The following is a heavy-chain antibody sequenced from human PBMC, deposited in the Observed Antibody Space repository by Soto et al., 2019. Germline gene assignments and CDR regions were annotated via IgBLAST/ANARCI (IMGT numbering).Heavy chain of an antibody. J-gene: IGHJ4*02. Sequence: PSETLSLTCTVSGGSISSYYWSWIRQPPGKGLEWIGYIYYSGSTNYNPSLKSRVTISVDTSKNQFSLKLSSVTAADTAVYYCARGHTYDYIWGSYLIFDYWGQGTLVTVSS. CDR1: GGSISSYY. CDR2: IYYSGST. CDR3: ARGHTYDYIWGSYLIFDY. D-gene: IGHD3-16*02. V-gene: IGHV4-59*01.